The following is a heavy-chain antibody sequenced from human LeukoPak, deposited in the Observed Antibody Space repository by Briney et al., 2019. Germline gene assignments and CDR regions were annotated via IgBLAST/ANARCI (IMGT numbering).Heavy chain of an antibody. D-gene: IGHD2-2*01. Sequence: SETLSLTCAVYGGSFSSYYWSWIRQPPGRELEWIGEINHSGSTNYNPSLKSRVTISVDTSKNQFSLKLSSVTPAVTAVYYGAVVVPAATRPLYYFYYWGQGTLVTVSS. J-gene: IGHJ4*02. CDR1: GGSFSSYY. CDR2: INHSGST. V-gene: IGHV4-34*01. CDR3: AVVVPAATRPLYYFYY.